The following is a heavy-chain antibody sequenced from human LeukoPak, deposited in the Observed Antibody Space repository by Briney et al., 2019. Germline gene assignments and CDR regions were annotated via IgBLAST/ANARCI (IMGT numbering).Heavy chain of an antibody. CDR3: AETGPWQIDP. V-gene: IGHV4-59*12. CDR1: GGSISSYY. CDR2: IFYTGSS. D-gene: IGHD1-14*01. Sequence: SETLSLTCTVSGGSISSYYWSWIRQPPGKGLEWIGHIFYTGSSNYNPSLKSRVTISVDRSKNQFSLRLTSVTAADTAIYFCAETGPWQIDPWGQGTLVTVSS. J-gene: IGHJ5*02.